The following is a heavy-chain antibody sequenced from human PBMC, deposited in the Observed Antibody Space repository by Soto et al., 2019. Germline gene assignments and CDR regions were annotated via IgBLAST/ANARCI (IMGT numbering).Heavy chain of an antibody. Sequence: EVQLLESGGGLVQPGGSLRLSCAASGFTFSSYVMSWVRQAPGKGLEWVSAISGSGGSTYYADSVRGRFTISRDNSKNTLYLQMNSLRAEDTAVYSCAKGAFIVVVVAATNWVAPWGQGTLVTVSS. CDR2: ISGSGGST. D-gene: IGHD2-15*01. CDR3: AKGAFIVVVVAATNWVAP. CDR1: GFTFSSYV. J-gene: IGHJ5*02. V-gene: IGHV3-23*01.